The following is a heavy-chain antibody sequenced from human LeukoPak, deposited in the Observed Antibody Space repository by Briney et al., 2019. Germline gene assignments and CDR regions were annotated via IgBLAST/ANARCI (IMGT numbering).Heavy chain of an antibody. CDR2: VGISSGNT. Sequence: GGSLRLPCGASGFTFSDYSMNWVRQAPGKGLEWISYVGISSGNTKYAASVKGRFTISGDSAKNSVFLQMNNLRVEDTAVYYCARDHRYAFDNWAREPWSPSPQ. D-gene: IGHD5-12*01. CDR1: GFTFSDYS. CDR3: ARDHRYAFDN. V-gene: IGHV3-48*04. J-gene: IGHJ4*02.